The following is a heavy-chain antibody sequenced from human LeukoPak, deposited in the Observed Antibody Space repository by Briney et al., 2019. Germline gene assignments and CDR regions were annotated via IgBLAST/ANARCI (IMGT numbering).Heavy chain of an antibody. V-gene: IGHV5-51*01. CDR2: IYPGDSDT. D-gene: IGHD6-13*01. CDR3: ARTGARSSSSWYPYHFDY. J-gene: IGHJ4*02. CDR1: GYSFTSYW. Sequence: GESLKISCKGSGYSFTSYWIGWVRQMPGKGLEWMGIIYPGDSDTRYSPSFQGQVTISADMSISTAYLQWSSLKASDTAMYYCARTGARSSSSWYPYHFDYWGQGTLVIVSS.